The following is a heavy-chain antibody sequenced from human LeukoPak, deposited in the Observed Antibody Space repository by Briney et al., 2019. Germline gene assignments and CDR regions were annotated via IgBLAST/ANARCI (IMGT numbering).Heavy chain of an antibody. V-gene: IGHV1-18*01. J-gene: IGHJ6*02. CDR1: GGTFSSYA. D-gene: IGHD2-2*01. CDR3: ARVSAHCSSTSCPAYYYYGMDV. Sequence: ASVKVSCKASGGTFSSYAISWVRQAPGQGLEWMGWISAYNGYTNYAQKLQGRVTMTTDTSTSTAYMELRSLRSDDTAVYYCARVSAHCSSTSCPAYYYYGMDVWGQGTTVTVSS. CDR2: ISAYNGYT.